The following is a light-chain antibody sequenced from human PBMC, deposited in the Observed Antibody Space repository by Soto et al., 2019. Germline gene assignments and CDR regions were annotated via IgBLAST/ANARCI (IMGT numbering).Light chain of an antibody. J-gene: IGLJ2*01. CDR1: SPNIGSNT. CDR3: AAWDDSLSGPV. CDR2: SND. Sequence: QSVLTQPPSASGTPGQRVTISCSGSSPNIGSNTVNWYQQVPGTAPKLLIYSNDQRPPGVPDRFSGSKSGTSASLAISGLQSEDEADYSCAAWDDSLSGPVFGGGTKLTVL. V-gene: IGLV1-44*01.